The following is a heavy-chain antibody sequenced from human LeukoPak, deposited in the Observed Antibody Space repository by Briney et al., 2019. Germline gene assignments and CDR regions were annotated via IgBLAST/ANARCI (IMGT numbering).Heavy chain of an antibody. Sequence: SGPTLVNPTQTPTLTCTFSGFSLSTSGMCVSWIRQPPGKALEWLARIDWEGDKYYSTSLKTRLTISKDTSKNQVVLTVTNMDPVDTATYYCARHRKTSYYDTIGYFDYWGQGTLVTVSS. J-gene: IGHJ4*02. D-gene: IGHD3-22*01. CDR1: GFSLSTSGMC. CDR3: ARHRKTSYYDTIGYFDY. V-gene: IGHV2-70*11. CDR2: IDWEGDK.